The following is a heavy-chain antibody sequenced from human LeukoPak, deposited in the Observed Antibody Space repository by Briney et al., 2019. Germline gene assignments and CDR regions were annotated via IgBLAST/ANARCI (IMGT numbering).Heavy chain of an antibody. CDR2: ISGSGART. CDR1: GVTLTSYA. CDR3: AKTTTDYYVDY. Sequence: VGSLRLSCAASGVTLTSYAMSWVREAPGKGLEWVSAISGSGARTYYAASVKGRLTISRDKSKNTLYLQMNRRRAEGTAVYYCAKTTTDYYVDYWGEGTLVTVSS. V-gene: IGHV3-23*01. J-gene: IGHJ4*02. D-gene: IGHD4-17*01.